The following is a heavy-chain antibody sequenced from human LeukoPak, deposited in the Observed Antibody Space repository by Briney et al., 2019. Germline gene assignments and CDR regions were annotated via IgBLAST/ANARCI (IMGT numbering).Heavy chain of an antibody. CDR1: GYTFTNYG. J-gene: IGHJ4*02. CDR2: ISVYNDNT. CDR3: ARDEGIAMAGTCGY. V-gene: IGHV1-18*01. D-gene: IGHD6-19*01. Sequence: GASVKVSCKASGYTFTNYGISWVRQAPGQGLEWMGWISVYNDNTKYAQKLQGRVTMTTDTSTSTAYMELRSLRSDDTAVYYCARDEGIAMAGTCGYWGQGTLVTVSS.